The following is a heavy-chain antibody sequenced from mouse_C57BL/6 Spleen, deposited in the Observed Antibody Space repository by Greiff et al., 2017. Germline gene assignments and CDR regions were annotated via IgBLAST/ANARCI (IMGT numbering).Heavy chain of an antibody. J-gene: IGHJ3*01. CDR2: INPNNGGT. D-gene: IGHD1-1*01. CDR1: GYTFTDYY. Sequence: EVQLQQSGPELVKPGASVKISCKASGYTFTDYYMNWVKQSQGKSLEWIGDINPNNGGTSYNQKFKGKATLTVDKSSSTAYMELRSLTSEDSAVYYCAPYYYGRFAYWGQGTLVTVSA. CDR3: APYYYGRFAY. V-gene: IGHV1-26*01.